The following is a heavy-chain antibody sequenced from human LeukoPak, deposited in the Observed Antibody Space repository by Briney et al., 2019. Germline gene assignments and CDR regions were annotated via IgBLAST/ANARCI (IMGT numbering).Heavy chain of an antibody. D-gene: IGHD3-10*01. Sequence: KYGESLKISCKGSGYRFTSYWIGWVRQMPGKGLEWMGIIYPDDSDTRYSPSFQGQVTISADKSISTAYLQWNSLKASDTAMYYCARLDYYGSGPPFYCGMDVWDQGTTVTVSS. V-gene: IGHV5-51*01. J-gene: IGHJ6*02. CDR1: GYRFTSYW. CDR3: ARLDYYGSGPPFYCGMDV. CDR2: IYPDDSDT.